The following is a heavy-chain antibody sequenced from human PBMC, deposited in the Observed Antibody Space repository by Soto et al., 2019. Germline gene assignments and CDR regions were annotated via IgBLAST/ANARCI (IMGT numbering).Heavy chain of an antibody. CDR1: GFTFSSYW. Sequence: GGSLRLSCAASGFTFSSYWMSWVRQAPGKGLEWVANIKQDGSEKYNVDSVKGRFTISRDNAKNSLYLQMNSLRAEDTAVYYCASWNYYDSSGSVVYWGQGTLVTVSS. CDR3: ASWNYYDSSGSVVY. D-gene: IGHD3-22*01. CDR2: IKQDGSEK. V-gene: IGHV3-7*01. J-gene: IGHJ4*02.